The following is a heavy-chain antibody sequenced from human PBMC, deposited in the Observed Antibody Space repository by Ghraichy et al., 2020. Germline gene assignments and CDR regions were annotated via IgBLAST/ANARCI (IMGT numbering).Heavy chain of an antibody. Sequence: GSLRLSCTASGFTFGDYAMSWFRQAPGKGLEWVGFIRSKAYGGTTEYAASVKGRFTISRDDSKSIAYLQMNSLKTEDTAVYYCTRDRYYYDSSGDTYYFDYWGQGTLVTVSS. CDR2: IRSKAYGGTT. CDR3: TRDRYYYDSSGDTYYFDY. V-gene: IGHV3-49*03. CDR1: GFTFGDYA. D-gene: IGHD3-22*01. J-gene: IGHJ4*02.